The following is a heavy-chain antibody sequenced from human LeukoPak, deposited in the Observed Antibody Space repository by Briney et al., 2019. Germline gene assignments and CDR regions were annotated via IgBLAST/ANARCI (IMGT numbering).Heavy chain of an antibody. D-gene: IGHD3-22*01. CDR3: AKGAGGYYDSSGSGFDY. CDR2: IRSSSSYM. Sequence: PGGSLRLSCVASGFTFSSYSMNWVRQTPGKGLEWVSSIRSSSSYMYCADSVKGRFTISRDNAKNSLYLQMNSLRAEDTAVYFCAKGAGGYYDSSGSGFDYWGQGTLVTASS. J-gene: IGHJ4*02. CDR1: GFTFSSYS. V-gene: IGHV3-21*01.